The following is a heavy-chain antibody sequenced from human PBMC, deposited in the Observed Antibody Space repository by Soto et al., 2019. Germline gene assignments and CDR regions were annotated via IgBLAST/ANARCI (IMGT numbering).Heavy chain of an antibody. Sequence: SETLSLTCTVSGGSISSYYWTWIRQPPGKGLEWIGDIYYSGSTNYNPSLKSRVTISVDTSKTQFSLKLTSVTAADTAVYYCASARYDYWGHGTLVTVSS. CDR3: ASARYDY. J-gene: IGHJ4*01. CDR1: GGSISSYY. CDR2: IYYSGST. V-gene: IGHV4-59*12. D-gene: IGHD6-6*01.